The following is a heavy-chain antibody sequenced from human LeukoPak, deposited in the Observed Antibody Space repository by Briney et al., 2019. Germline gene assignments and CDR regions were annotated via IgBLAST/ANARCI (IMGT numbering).Heavy chain of an antibody. CDR3: ARGFVGYIERYFDL. J-gene: IGHJ2*01. V-gene: IGHV1-8*01. D-gene: IGHD5-12*01. Sequence: ASVKVSFKASGYTFTSYDINWVRQAPGQGLGWMGWMNPNSGNTGCAQKFQGRVTMTGNTSISTAYMELSSLRSEDTAVYYCARGFVGYIERYFDLWGRGTLVTVSS. CDR1: GYTFTSYD. CDR2: MNPNSGNT.